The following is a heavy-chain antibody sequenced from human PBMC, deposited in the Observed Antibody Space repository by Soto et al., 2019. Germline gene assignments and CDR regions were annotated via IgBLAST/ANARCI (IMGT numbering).Heavy chain of an antibody. V-gene: IGHV3-23*01. D-gene: IGHD3-16*02. Sequence: GGSLRLSCSASGFTFTSYGMSWVRQAPGKGLEWVSGISGSGGDTKSADSVKGRFTISRDNFKNMLYLQMSSLRAEDTAIYYCARSPHVWGSYRPFDYWGQGTLVTVSS. CDR2: ISGSGGDT. J-gene: IGHJ4*02. CDR1: GFTFTSYG. CDR3: ARSPHVWGSYRPFDY.